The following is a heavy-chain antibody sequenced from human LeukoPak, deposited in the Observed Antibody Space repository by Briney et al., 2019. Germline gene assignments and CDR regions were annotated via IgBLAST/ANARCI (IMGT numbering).Heavy chain of an antibody. V-gene: IGHV1-69*04. CDR2: IIPILGIA. J-gene: IGHJ4*02. CDR1: GGTFSSYA. Sequence: GASVKVSCKVSGGTFSSYAISWVRQAPGQGLEWTGRIIPILGIANYAQKFQGRVTITADKSTSTAYMELSSLRSEDTAVYYCARLAAAGTDSFDYWGQGTLVTVSS. CDR3: ARLAAAGTDSFDY. D-gene: IGHD6-13*01.